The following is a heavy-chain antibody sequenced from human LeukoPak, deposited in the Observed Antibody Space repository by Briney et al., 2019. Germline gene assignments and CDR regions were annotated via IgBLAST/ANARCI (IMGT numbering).Heavy chain of an antibody. CDR1: GYTFTSYG. J-gene: IGHJ6*03. CDR3: ARDSGGSYYWGWEYYYYYMDV. CDR2: ISAYNGNT. Sequence: ASVKVSCKASGYTFTSYGISWVRQAPGQGLEWMGWISAYNGNTNYAQKLQGRVTMTTDTSTSTAYMELRSLRSGDTAVYYCARDSGGSYYWGWEYYYYYMDVWGKGTTVTVSS. V-gene: IGHV1-18*01. D-gene: IGHD1-26*01.